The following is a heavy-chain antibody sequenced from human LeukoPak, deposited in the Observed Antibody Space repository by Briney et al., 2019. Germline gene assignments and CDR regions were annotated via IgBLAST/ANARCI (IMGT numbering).Heavy chain of an antibody. CDR3: AKDGKSRDLLWFGESAPGYFDY. V-gene: IGHV3-23*01. D-gene: IGHD3-10*01. CDR1: GFTFSNYG. J-gene: IGHJ4*02. Sequence: GGSLRLSCAASGFTFSNYGMNWVRQAPGKGLEWVSALSSSGGSTYYADSVKGRFTISRDNSKNTLYLQMNSLRAEDTAVYYCAKDGKSRDLLWFGESAPGYFDYWGQGTLVTVSS. CDR2: LSSSGGST.